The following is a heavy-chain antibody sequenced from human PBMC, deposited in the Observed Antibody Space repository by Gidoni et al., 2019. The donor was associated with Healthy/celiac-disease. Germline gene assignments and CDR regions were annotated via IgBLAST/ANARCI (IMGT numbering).Heavy chain of an antibody. J-gene: IGHJ4*02. V-gene: IGHV3-30-3*01. Sequence: QVQLVESGGGVVQPGRSLRLSCAAYGFTFSRYAMHWVRQAPGKGLEWVAVISYDGSNKYYADSVKGRFTISRDNSKNTLYLQMNSLRAEDTAVYYCARDGWEMATIWYFDYWGQGTLVTVSS. CDR2: ISYDGSNK. CDR3: ARDGWEMATIWYFDY. D-gene: IGHD5-12*01. CDR1: GFTFSRYA.